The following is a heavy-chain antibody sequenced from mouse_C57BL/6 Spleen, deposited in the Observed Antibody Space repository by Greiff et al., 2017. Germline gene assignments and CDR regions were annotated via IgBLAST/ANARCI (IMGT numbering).Heavy chain of an antibody. CDR2: IDPSDSYT. V-gene: IGHV1-69*01. CDR1: GYTFTSYW. CDR3: ARAMHAMDD. Sequence: QVQLQQSGAELVMPGASVKLSCKASGYTFTSYWMHWVKQRPGQGLEWIGEIDPSDSYTNYNQKFKGKSTLTVDKSSSTAYMQLSSLTSEDSAVYYCARAMHAMDDWGQGTSVTVSS. J-gene: IGHJ4*01.